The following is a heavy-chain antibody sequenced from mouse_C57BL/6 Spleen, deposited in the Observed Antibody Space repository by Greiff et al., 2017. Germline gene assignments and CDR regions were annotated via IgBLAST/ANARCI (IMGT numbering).Heavy chain of an antibody. V-gene: IGHV5-6*02. CDR2: ISSGGSYT. J-gene: IGHJ2*01. CDR3: ARHEVTTVVEDY. CDR1: GFTFSSYG. Sequence: DVKLVESGGDLVKPGGSLKLSCAASGFTFSSYGMSWVRQTPDKRLEWVATISSGGSYTYYPDSVKGRFTISRDNAKNTRYLQMSSLKSEDTAMYYCARHEVTTVVEDYWGQGTTLTVSS. D-gene: IGHD1-1*01.